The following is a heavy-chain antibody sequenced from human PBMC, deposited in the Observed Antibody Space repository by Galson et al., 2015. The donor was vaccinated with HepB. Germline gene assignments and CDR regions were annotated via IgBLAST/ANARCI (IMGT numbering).Heavy chain of an antibody. Sequence: SLRLSCAASGFSFDNYRISWVRQAPGKGLVWVANIKQDGSEEYYVASVRGRFTLSRDNAKNSLYLQMSSLRAEDTAVYYCARDNSGWFDYWGQGALVTVSS. CDR2: IKQDGSEE. V-gene: IGHV3-7*01. CDR3: ARDNSGWFDY. J-gene: IGHJ4*02. D-gene: IGHD5-12*01. CDR1: GFSFDNYR.